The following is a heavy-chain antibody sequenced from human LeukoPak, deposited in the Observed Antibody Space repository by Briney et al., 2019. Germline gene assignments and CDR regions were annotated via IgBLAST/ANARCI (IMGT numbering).Heavy chain of an antibody. CDR1: GGSISPYF. Sequence: SETLSLTCTVSGGSISPYFWSWIRQTPGKGLEWIAYIYYSGTTVYNPSLKSRVTISVDTSKNQFSLKLSSVTAADTAVYYCAREGTTVTPFDYWGQGTLVTVSS. CDR3: AREGTTVTPFDY. CDR2: IYYSGTT. V-gene: IGHV4-59*12. D-gene: IGHD4-17*01. J-gene: IGHJ4*02.